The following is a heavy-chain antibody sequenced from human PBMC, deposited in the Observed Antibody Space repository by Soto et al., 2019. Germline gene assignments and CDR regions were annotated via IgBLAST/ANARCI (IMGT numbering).Heavy chain of an antibody. D-gene: IGHD2-15*01. Sequence: EVQLVESGGGLVQPGGSLRLSCVASGFTLSGYAMNWVRQAPGKGLEWVSYISSSSSNIQYAGSVKGRFTISGDNAKNSLHLQINSLRDEDTAVYYCARDCSLGSRYCRWFDPWGQGTLVTVSS. CDR1: GFTLSGYA. V-gene: IGHV3-48*02. CDR2: ISSSSSNI. J-gene: IGHJ5*02. CDR3: ARDCSLGSRYCRWFDP.